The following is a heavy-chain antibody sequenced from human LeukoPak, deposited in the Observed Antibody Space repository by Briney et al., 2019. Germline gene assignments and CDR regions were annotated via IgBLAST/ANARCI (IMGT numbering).Heavy chain of an antibody. CDR1: RYDINSVYY. Sequence: SETLSLTCTVSRYDINSVYYWGWIRQPPGEGLEWIGSIYHSGSTYYNASLKSRVTISTDTSRNKFSLNLNSVTAADTAVYYCARAGGYYGSGSFLDYWGQGLLVTVSS. V-gene: IGHV4-38-2*02. CDR3: ARAGGYYGSGSFLDY. J-gene: IGHJ4*02. CDR2: IYHSGST. D-gene: IGHD3-10*01.